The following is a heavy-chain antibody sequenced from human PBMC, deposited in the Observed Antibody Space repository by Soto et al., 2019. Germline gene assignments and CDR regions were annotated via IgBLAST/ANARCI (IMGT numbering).Heavy chain of an antibody. D-gene: IGHD3-16*01. J-gene: IGHJ5*01. Sequence: GSLQVSCTASGYRLTSYDINWVRHATGQVLGWMGWVNPNSGNTGYAQKFQGRVTMTRNTSISTAYMELSSLRSEDTDVYDCAITGGKTYYGLPFRFDSWGKGILGTVYS. CDR1: GYRLTSYD. V-gene: IGHV1-8*01. CDR2: VNPNSGNT. CDR3: AITGGKTYYGLPFRFDS.